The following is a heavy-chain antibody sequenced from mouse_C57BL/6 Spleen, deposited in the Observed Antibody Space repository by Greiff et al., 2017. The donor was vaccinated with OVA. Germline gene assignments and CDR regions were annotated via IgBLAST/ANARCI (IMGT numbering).Heavy chain of an antibody. Sequence: QVHVKQSGAELAKPGASVKLSCKASGYTFTSYWMHWVKQRPGQGLEWIGYINPSSGYTKYNQKFKDKATLTADKSSSTAYMQLSSLTYEDSAVYYCASYGSSLYYFDYWGQGTTLTVSS. CDR3: ASYGSSLYYFDY. D-gene: IGHD1-1*01. V-gene: IGHV1-7*01. CDR1: GYTFTSYW. CDR2: INPSSGYT. J-gene: IGHJ2*01.